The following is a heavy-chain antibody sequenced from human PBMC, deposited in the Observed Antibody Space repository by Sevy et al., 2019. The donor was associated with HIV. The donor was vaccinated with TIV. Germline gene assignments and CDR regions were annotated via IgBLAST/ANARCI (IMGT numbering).Heavy chain of an antibody. V-gene: IGHV3-30*18. Sequence: GGSLRLSCIASGFTFRNYGIHWVRQAPGKGLDWVAVIGYDGSDKYYADSVKGRFTISRDNSKNTLFLRMNSLRVEDTAVYYCAKERGGSYIPYFYGMDVWGQGTAVTVSS. D-gene: IGHD1-26*01. CDR2: IGYDGSDK. CDR3: AKERGGSYIPYFYGMDV. CDR1: GFTFRNYG. J-gene: IGHJ6*02.